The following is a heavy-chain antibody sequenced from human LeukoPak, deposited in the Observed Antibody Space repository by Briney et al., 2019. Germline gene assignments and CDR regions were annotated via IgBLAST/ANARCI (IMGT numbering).Heavy chain of an antibody. CDR1: GGAFSSYA. D-gene: IGHD6-13*01. J-gene: IGHJ4*02. Sequence: ASVKVSCKASGGAFSSYAVSWVRQAPGQGLEWMGGIIPILGIPNYAQKFQGRVTITADESTSTANMELSSLRSDDTAVYYCARQPRAGSSWHIDYWGQGTLVTVSS. CDR2: IIPILGIP. V-gene: IGHV1-69*10. CDR3: ARQPRAGSSWHIDY.